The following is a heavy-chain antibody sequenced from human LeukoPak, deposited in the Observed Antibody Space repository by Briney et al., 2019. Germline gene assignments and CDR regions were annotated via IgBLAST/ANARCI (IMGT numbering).Heavy chain of an antibody. CDR3: ARLEVVVVSPGRAAFDI. CDR1: GFHFTSYR. J-gene: IGHJ3*02. V-gene: IGHV5-10-1*01. CDR2: IGHSEYYT. Sequence: GEALKISCKGSGFHFTSYRLSWVRQMTREGLEWMGRIGHSEYYTNYSPSFQGHVAISGDKSISTAYLQWSSLKASDTAMYYCARLEVVVVSPGRAAFDIWGEGTMVTVSS. D-gene: IGHD3-22*01.